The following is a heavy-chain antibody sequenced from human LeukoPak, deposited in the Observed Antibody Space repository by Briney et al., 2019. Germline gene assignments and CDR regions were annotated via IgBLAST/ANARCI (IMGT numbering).Heavy chain of an antibody. Sequence: PGGSLRLSCAASGFILSSYAMNWVRQAPGKGLEWVSAISGSGGSTYYADSVKGRFTISRDNSKNTLYLQMNSLRAEDTAVYYCAKDSYYYDSREWGQGTLVAVSS. V-gene: IGHV3-23*01. D-gene: IGHD3-22*01. CDR3: AKDSYYYDSRE. CDR2: ISGSGGST. J-gene: IGHJ4*02. CDR1: GFILSSYA.